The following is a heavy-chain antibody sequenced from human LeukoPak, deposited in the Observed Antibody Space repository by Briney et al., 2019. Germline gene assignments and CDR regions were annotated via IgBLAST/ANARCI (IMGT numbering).Heavy chain of an antibody. CDR1: GFTFSNSA. Sequence: SVKVSCKPSGFTFSNSAVQWVRQARGQRLEWIGWIGVAGGNTNYAQKVQDRITITRDMPTSTAYMELRSLESDDTAVYYCARATTVPYALYWGQGTLVTVSS. CDR3: ARATTVPYALY. J-gene: IGHJ4*02. D-gene: IGHD4-17*01. V-gene: IGHV1-58*01. CDR2: IGVAGGNT.